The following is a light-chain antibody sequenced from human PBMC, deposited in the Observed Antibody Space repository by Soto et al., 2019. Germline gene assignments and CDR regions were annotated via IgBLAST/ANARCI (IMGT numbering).Light chain of an antibody. Sequence: QSALTQPASVSGSPGQSITISCTGTSSDVGGYNSVSWYQHHPGKAPKLMIFDVSDRPSGISSRFSGSKSGNTASLTISGLQAEDEADYYCSSYTTSSTPHYVFGPGTKVTVL. CDR3: SSYTTSSTPHYV. J-gene: IGLJ1*01. V-gene: IGLV2-14*03. CDR1: SSDVGGYNS. CDR2: DVS.